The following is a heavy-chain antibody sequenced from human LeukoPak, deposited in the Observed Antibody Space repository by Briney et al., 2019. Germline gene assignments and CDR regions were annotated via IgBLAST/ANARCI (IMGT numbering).Heavy chain of an antibody. J-gene: IGHJ5*02. CDR2: ISSSSSTI. V-gene: IGHV3-48*01. Sequence: GGSLRLSCAASGFTVTDAWMNWVRQAPGKGLEWVSYISSSSSTIYYADSVKGRFTISRDNAKNSLYLQMNSLRAEDTAVYYCARVQAVAGSNWFDPWGQGTLVTVSS. CDR1: GFTVTDAW. CDR3: ARVQAVAGSNWFDP. D-gene: IGHD6-19*01.